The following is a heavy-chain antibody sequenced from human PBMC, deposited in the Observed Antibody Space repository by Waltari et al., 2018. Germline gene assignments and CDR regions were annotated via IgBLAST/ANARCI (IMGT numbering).Heavy chain of an antibody. D-gene: IGHD2-15*01. CDR3: ARDLGSYCSGGSCYSGVVWGWFDP. J-gene: IGHJ5*02. Sequence: QVQLVQSGAEVKKPGSSVKVSCKASGGTFSSYAISWVRQAPGQGLEWMGGIIPIFGTANYAQKFQGRVTITADESTSTAYMELSSLRSEDTAVYYCARDLGSYCSGGSCYSGVVWGWFDPWGQGTLVTVSS. CDR1: GGTFSSYA. V-gene: IGHV1-69*13. CDR2: IIPIFGTA.